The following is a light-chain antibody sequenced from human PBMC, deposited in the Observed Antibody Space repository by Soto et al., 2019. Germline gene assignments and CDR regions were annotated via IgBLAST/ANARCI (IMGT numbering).Light chain of an antibody. CDR3: SAYASSSTFV. CDR1: SSDVGGYNY. V-gene: IGLV2-14*01. CDR2: EVS. Sequence: QSALTQPASASGSPGPSITISCTGTSSDVGGYNYVSWYQQHPGQAPKLMIYEVSNRPSGVSNRFAGSKSGNTATLTISGLQAEDEADYYCSAYASSSTFVFGTGTKVTVL. J-gene: IGLJ1*01.